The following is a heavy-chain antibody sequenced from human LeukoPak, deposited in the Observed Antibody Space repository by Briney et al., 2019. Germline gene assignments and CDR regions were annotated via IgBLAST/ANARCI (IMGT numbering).Heavy chain of an antibody. V-gene: IGHV4-30-2*01. D-gene: IGHD4-17*01. J-gene: IGHJ5*02. CDR1: GGSISSGGYS. CDR3: AEGGGFYGDYDPWFDP. CDR2: IYHSGST. Sequence: PSQTLSLTCAVSGGSISSGGYSWSWIRQPPGKGLEWIGYIYHSGSTYYNPSLKSRVTISVDRSKNQFSLKLSSVTAAATAVYYWAEGGGFYGDYDPWFDPWGQGTLVTVSS.